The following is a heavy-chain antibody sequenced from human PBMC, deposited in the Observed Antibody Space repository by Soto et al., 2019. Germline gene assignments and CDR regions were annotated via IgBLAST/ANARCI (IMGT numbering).Heavy chain of an antibody. V-gene: IGHV1-18*01. D-gene: IGHD2-2*01. Sequence: QVQLVQSAGEVKKPGASVKVSCKASGYSFTSYGISWVRRAPGQGLEWMGWISPYNGHTQFVERFQGRVTMTTDTSTKTAYRELRNLRSDDTAHYYCARDLTIVPATHPRLENYGMDVWGQGTTVIFSS. CDR1: GYSFTSYG. CDR3: ARDLTIVPATHPRLENYGMDV. J-gene: IGHJ6*02. CDR2: ISPYNGHT.